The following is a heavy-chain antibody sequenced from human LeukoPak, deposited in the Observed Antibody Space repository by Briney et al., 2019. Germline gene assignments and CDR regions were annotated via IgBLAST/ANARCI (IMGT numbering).Heavy chain of an antibody. CDR1: GFTFSSYA. Sequence: GGSLRLSCAASGFTFSSYAMHWVRQAPGKGLEWVAVISYDGSNKYYADSVKGRFTISRDNSKNTLYLQMNSLRAEDTAVYYCARDPIVVVVAATPSGVFDYWGQGTLVTVSS. CDR3: ARDPIVVVVAATPSGVFDY. D-gene: IGHD2-15*01. J-gene: IGHJ4*02. CDR2: ISYDGSNK. V-gene: IGHV3-30-3*01.